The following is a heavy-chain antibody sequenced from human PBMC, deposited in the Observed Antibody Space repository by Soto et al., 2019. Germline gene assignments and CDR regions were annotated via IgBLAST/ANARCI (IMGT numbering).Heavy chain of an antibody. V-gene: IGHV3-49*03. CDR1: GFTFADYD. Sequence: PGGSLRLSCTAPGFTFADYDMTWCRQAPGKGLEGVGIIRSQAYVGTTEYAASGRFTISRDNAKNSLYLLMDSLRADDTAIYYCATLSSGSFYHRYGRDVWGQGTTVTVSS. CDR2: IRSQAYVGTT. D-gene: IGHD1-26*01. CDR3: ATLSSGSFYHRYGRDV. J-gene: IGHJ6*02.